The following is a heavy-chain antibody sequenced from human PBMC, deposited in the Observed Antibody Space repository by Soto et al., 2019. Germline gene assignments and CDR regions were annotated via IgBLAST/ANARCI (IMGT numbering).Heavy chain of an antibody. CDR1: GGSISSYY. D-gene: IGHD6-19*01. CDR2: IYYSGST. V-gene: IGHV4-59*01. Sequence: QVQLQESGPGLVKPSETLSLTCTVSGGSISSYYWSWIRQPPGKGLEWIGYIYYSGSTNYNPFLTSRVTISVDTSKNQFSLKPSSVTAADTAVYYCARVSAGYWYFDLWGRGTLVTVSS. CDR3: ARVSAGYWYFDL. J-gene: IGHJ2*01.